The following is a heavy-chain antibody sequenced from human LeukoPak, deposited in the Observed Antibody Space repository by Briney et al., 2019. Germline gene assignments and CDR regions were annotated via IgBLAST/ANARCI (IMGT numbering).Heavy chain of an antibody. CDR2: IIPIFGTA. CDR3: ARARGYYGSGSYDY. CDR1: GGTFSSYA. Sequence: ASVKVSCKASGGTFSSYAISWVRQAPGQGLEWMGGIIPIFGTANYAQKFQGRVTITADESTSTAYMELSSLRSEDTAVYYCARARGYYGSGSYDYWGQGTLVTVSS. J-gene: IGHJ4*02. D-gene: IGHD3-10*01. V-gene: IGHV1-69*01.